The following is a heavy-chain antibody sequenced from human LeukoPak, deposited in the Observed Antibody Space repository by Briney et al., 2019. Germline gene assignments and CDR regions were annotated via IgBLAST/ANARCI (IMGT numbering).Heavy chain of an antibody. CDR3: ARAEMATIGSPYCDY. CDR2: ISSSSRYI. J-gene: IGHJ4*02. V-gene: IGHV3-21*01. D-gene: IGHD5-24*01. CDR1: GFTFSSYS. Sequence: GGSLRLSCSASGFTFSSYSMNWVRQAPGKGLEWVTSISSSSRYIYYTDSGKGRFTIARDNPKTSLYLQMNSLRAEDTARYYCARAEMATIGSPYCDYWGQRTLVTVSS.